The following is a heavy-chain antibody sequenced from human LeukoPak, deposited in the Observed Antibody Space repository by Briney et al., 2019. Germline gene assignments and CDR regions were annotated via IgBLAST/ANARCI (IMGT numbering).Heavy chain of an antibody. CDR2: INHSGST. V-gene: IGHV4-34*01. Sequence: SETLSLTCAVYGGSFSGYYWSWIRQPPGKGLEWIGEINHSGSTNYNPSLKSRVTLSIDKSTNQFSLKLSSVTAADTAIYYCARDSPAYCSGNNCYNWYFDLWGRGILITVSS. CDR1: GGSFSGYY. CDR3: ARDSPAYCSGNNCYNWYFDL. J-gene: IGHJ2*01. D-gene: IGHD2-15*01.